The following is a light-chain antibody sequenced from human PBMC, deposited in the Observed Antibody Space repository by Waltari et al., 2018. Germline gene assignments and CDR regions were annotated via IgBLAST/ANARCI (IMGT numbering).Light chain of an antibody. CDR1: QSVGTY. CDR2: GAS. J-gene: IGKJ1*01. CDR3: QKYERLPAT. V-gene: IGKV3-20*01. Sequence: EIVLTQSPGTLSLSPGERATLSCRARQSVGTYLAWYQQTPGQAPRLLIYGASNRAAGIPDRFSGSGSGTDFSLTISRLEPEDFAVYYCQKYERLPATFGQGTKVEIK.